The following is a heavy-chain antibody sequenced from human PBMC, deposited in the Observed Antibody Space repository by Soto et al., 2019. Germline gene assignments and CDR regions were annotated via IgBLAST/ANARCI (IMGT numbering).Heavy chain of an antibody. J-gene: IGHJ4*02. CDR2: ISYDGSNK. V-gene: IGHV3-30-3*01. CDR3: ARPSSWYCLDY. Sequence: QVQLVESGGGVVQPGRSLRLSCAASGFTFSSYAMHWVRQAPGKGLEWVAVISYDGSNKYYADSVKGRFTISRDNSKNRLSLPMTGLRAEDTAVYYCARPSSWYCLDYWGQGTLVTVSS. D-gene: IGHD6-13*01. CDR1: GFTFSSYA.